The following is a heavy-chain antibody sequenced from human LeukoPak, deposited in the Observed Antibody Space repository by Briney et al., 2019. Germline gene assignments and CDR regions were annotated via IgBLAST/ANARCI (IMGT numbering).Heavy chain of an antibody. CDR1: GFTFDDYA. Sequence: GGSLRLSCAASGFTFDDYAMHWVRQAPGKGLEWVSGISWNSGSIGYADSVKGRFTISRDNAKNSLYLQMNSLRAEDTAVYYCARETPTYYYDSSGYNFDYWGQGTLVTVSS. V-gene: IGHV3-9*01. D-gene: IGHD3-22*01. J-gene: IGHJ4*02. CDR3: ARETPTYYYDSSGYNFDY. CDR2: ISWNSGSI.